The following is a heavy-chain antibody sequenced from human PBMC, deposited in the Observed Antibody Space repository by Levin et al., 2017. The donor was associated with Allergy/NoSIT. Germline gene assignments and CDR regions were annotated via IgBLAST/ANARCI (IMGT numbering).Heavy chain of an antibody. D-gene: IGHD6-13*01. J-gene: IGHJ5*02. CDR1: GGSFSGYY. CDR3: ARGPPRWYGDRNWFDP. Sequence: SETLSLTCAVYGGSFSGYYWSWIRQPPGKGLEWIGEINHSGSTNYNPSLKSRVTISVDTSKNQFSLKLSSVTAADTAVYYCARGPPRWYGDRNWFDPWGQGTLVTVSS. CDR2: INHSGST. V-gene: IGHV4-34*01.